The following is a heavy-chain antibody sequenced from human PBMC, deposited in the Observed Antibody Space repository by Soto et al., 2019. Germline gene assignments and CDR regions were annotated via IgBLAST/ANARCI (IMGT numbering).Heavy chain of an antibody. CDR2: ISYDGSVR. CDR1: GFTFSTYA. J-gene: IGHJ4*02. V-gene: IGHV3-30-3*01. D-gene: IGHD6-19*01. CDR3: ARQNSGWSYYFDY. Sequence: GGSLRLSCAASGFTFSTYAMHWVRQAPGKGLEWMAVISYDGSVRYYADSVKGRFTISRDNSKNTLYLQMNSLRGGDTALYYCARQNSGWSYYFDYWGQGTLVTVSS.